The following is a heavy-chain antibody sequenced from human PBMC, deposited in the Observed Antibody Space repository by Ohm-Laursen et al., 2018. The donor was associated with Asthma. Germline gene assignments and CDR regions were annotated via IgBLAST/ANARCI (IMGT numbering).Heavy chain of an antibody. D-gene: IGHD2-2*01. J-gene: IGHJ4*02. Sequence: SLRLSCAASGFAFSTYGMHWVRQAPGKGLEWVAIISSDGSNKFHAESVKGRITPSRDNSKNTLYLEMNSLRAEDTAVYYCARRSKICYDTSHCFFDYWGQGTLVTVSS. CDR2: ISSDGSNK. CDR3: ARRSKICYDTSHCFFDY. CDR1: GFAFSTYG. V-gene: IGHV3-30*03.